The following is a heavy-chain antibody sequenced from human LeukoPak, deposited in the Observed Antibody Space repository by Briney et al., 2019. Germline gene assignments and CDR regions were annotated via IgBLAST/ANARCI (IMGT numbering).Heavy chain of an antibody. V-gene: IGHV1-2*02. Sequence: ASVKVSCKASGYTFTGYYMHWVRQAPGQGLEWMGWINPNSGGTNYAQKFQGRVTMTRDTSISTAYMELSRLRSDDTAVYHCAREYCSGGSCFPSLKYYYYYGMDVWGQGTTVTVSS. J-gene: IGHJ6*02. CDR1: GYTFTGYY. CDR2: INPNSGGT. D-gene: IGHD2-15*01. CDR3: AREYCSGGSCFPSLKYYYYYGMDV.